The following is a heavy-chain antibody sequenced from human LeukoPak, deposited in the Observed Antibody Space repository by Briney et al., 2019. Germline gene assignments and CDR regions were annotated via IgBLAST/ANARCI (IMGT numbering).Heavy chain of an antibody. CDR2: ISFDGKKE. Sequence: GRSLRLSCEASGFRLIKYAMHWVRQAPGRGLEWVAVISFDGKKEFYADSVKGRFTISRDNSKNALFLQMNSLQTDDTAIHYCARASMATINYYYFYMDAWGKGTTVTVSS. V-gene: IGHV3-30*04. CDR1: GFRLIKYA. J-gene: IGHJ6*03. CDR3: ARASMATINYYYFYMDA. D-gene: IGHD5-24*01.